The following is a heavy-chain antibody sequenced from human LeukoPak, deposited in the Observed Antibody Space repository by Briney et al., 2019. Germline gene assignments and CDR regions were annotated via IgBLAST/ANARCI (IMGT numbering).Heavy chain of an antibody. J-gene: IGHJ4*02. CDR3: ARDSGITDTAIEIDY. CDR1: GFTFCSYG. Sequence: GRSLRLSCAASGFTFCSYGMHWVRQAPGKGLEWVAVIWYDGSNKYYADSVKGRFTISRDNSKNTLYLQMNSLRAEDTAVYYCARDSGITDTAIEIDYWGQGTLVTVSS. D-gene: IGHD5-18*01. V-gene: IGHV3-33*01. CDR2: IWYDGSNK.